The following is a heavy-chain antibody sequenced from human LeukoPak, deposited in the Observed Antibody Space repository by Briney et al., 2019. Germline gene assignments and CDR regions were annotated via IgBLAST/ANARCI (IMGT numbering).Heavy chain of an antibody. CDR3: ARTANFAAGYYIDY. D-gene: IGHD6-13*01. J-gene: IGHJ4*02. Sequence: GGTLRLSCAASGFTFSDYYMSWIRQAPGKGLGWVSYISSSGSTIYYADSVKGRFTISRDNAKNSLYLQMNSLRAEDTAVYYCARTANFAAGYYIDYWGQGTLVTVSS. CDR2: ISSSGSTI. V-gene: IGHV3-11*04. CDR1: GFTFSDYY.